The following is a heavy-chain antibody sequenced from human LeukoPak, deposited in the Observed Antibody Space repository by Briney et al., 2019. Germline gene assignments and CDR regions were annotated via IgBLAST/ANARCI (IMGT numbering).Heavy chain of an antibody. CDR3: ARERSGSYFPLDY. J-gene: IGHJ4*02. D-gene: IGHD3-10*01. CDR1: GFTFSSYW. Sequence: PGGSLRLSCAASGFTFSSYWMSWVRQAPGKGLEWVANIKQDGSEKYYVDSVKGRFTISRDNAKNSLYLQMNSLRAEDTAVYYCARERSGSYFPLDYWGQGTLVTVSS. V-gene: IGHV3-7*01. CDR2: IKQDGSEK.